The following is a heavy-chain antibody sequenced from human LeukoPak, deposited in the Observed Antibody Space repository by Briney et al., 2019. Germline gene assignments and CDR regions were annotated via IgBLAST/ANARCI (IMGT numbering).Heavy chain of an antibody. J-gene: IGHJ6*02. CDR3: ARNSFAELMLLGSAYGMDV. D-gene: IGHD1-7*01. Sequence: GGSLRLSCAASPFTSSGHWMSWVRQAPGKGLEWVANIKEDGSEKYYLDSVKGRFTISRDNAKNSLHLQINSLRVEGTAVYYCARNSFAELMLLGSAYGMDVWGQGTTVTVSS. V-gene: IGHV3-7*01. CDR2: IKEDGSEK. CDR1: PFTSSGHW.